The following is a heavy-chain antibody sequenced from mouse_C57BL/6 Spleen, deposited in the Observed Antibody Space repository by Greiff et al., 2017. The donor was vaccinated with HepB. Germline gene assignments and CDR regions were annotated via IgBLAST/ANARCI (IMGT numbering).Heavy chain of an antibody. V-gene: IGHV5-12*01. CDR3: ARQHYYGSSYGAMDY. Sequence: EVQGVESGGGLVQPGGSLKLSCAASGFTFSDYYMYWVRQTPEKRLEWVAYISNGGGSTYYPDTVKGRFTISRDNAKNTLYLQMSRLKSEDTAMYYCARQHYYGSSYGAMDYWGQGTSVTVSS. CDR2: ISNGGGST. D-gene: IGHD1-1*01. CDR1: GFTFSDYY. J-gene: IGHJ4*01.